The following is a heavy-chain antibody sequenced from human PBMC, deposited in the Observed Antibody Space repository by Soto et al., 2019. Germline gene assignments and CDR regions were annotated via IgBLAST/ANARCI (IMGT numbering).Heavy chain of an antibody. J-gene: IGHJ4*02. CDR2: ISGYNANI. CDR1: GYTFSTYG. D-gene: IGHD3-16*02. CDR3: ARASDYDYIWGSYRHIDY. V-gene: IGHV1-18*04. Sequence: QVQLVQSGPEVKKPGASVKVSCKASGYTFSTYGVGWVRRAPGQGLEWMGWISGYNANIQYAQQFQGRGTLNKDTSSSTTYMELRSLRSDDTAMYYCARASDYDYIWGSYRHIDYWGQGTLVTVSS.